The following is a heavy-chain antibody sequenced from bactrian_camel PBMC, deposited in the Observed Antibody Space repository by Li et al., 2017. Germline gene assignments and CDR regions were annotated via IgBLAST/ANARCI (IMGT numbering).Heavy chain of an antibody. V-gene: IGHV3S53*01. D-gene: IGHD7*01. CDR1: ADALMY. CDR2: IDTAGAP. J-gene: IGHJ4*01. CDR3: AADNVNLQLARHYSY. Sequence: HVQLVESGGGSAQVGGSLRLSCSASADALMYMAWFRQAPGKEREGVAAIDTAGAPTYTYAVAGRFTISKDNVKNTLYLQMNDLKSEDTAMYYCAADNVNLQLARHYSYWGQGTQVTVS.